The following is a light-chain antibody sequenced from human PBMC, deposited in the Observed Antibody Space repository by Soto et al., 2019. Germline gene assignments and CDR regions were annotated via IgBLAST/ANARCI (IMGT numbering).Light chain of an antibody. V-gene: IGLV8-61*01. CDR2: GTS. Sequence: QTVVTQEPSFSVSPGDTVTLTCGLSSGSVSTSDYPSWYQQTPGQAPRTLIYGTSTRSSGVPDRFSGSILGNKAALTITGAQAEDESDYYCVLYKGSGIGVFGGGTKLTVL. CDR1: SGSVSTSDY. CDR3: VLYKGSGIGV. J-gene: IGLJ3*02.